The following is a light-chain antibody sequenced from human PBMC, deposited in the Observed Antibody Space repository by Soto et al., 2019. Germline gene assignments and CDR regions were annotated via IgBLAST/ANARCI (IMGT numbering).Light chain of an antibody. J-gene: IGLJ3*02. Sequence: QSVLTQPPSVSGAPGQKVTISCTGTSSNFGAGYDVQWYQQLAGAAPKFLISGNGNRPSGVPDRFSGSKSGTSASLAITGLQAEDDADYYCQSYDTSLSAWVFGGGTQLTVL. CDR2: GNG. V-gene: IGLV1-40*01. CDR3: QSYDTSLSAWV. CDR1: SSNFGAGYD.